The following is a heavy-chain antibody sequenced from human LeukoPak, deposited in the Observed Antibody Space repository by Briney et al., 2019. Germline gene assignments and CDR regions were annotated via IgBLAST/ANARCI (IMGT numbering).Heavy chain of an antibody. V-gene: IGHV3-30*01. CDR1: GFTFSSYA. J-gene: IGHJ5*02. Sequence: GGSLRLSCAASGFTFSSYAMHWVRQAPGKGLEWVAVISYDGSNKYYADSVKGRFTISRDNSKNTLYLQTNSLRAEDTAVYYCARDRVAAAGTQPVWFDPWGQGTLVTVSS. D-gene: IGHD6-13*01. CDR3: ARDRVAAAGTQPVWFDP. CDR2: ISYDGSNK.